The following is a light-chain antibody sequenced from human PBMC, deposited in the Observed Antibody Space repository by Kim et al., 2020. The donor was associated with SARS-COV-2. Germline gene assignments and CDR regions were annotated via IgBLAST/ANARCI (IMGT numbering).Light chain of an antibody. CDR1: ALPKKY. Sequence: YELTQPPSVSVSPGQTARITCSGDALPKKYAYWYQQKSGLAPVLVIYEDNKRPSGIPDRFSGSGSGTMATLTISGAQVEDEADYYCYSTDSSGDHGVFGGGTQLTVL. V-gene: IGLV3-10*01. J-gene: IGLJ3*02. CDR2: EDN. CDR3: YSTDSSGDHGV.